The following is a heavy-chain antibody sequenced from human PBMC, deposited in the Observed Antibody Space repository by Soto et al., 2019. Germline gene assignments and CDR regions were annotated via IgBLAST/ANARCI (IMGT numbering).Heavy chain of an antibody. J-gene: IGHJ6*02. Sequence: EVQLVESGGGLVKPGGSLRVSCAASGFNFGSYWMNWVRQAPGKGLVWVSRIDSDGGSTTYADSVKGRFTTSRDNAKNTLYLHMSSRRVEDTAVYYCARRRPCDMDVWGHGTTVTVSS. V-gene: IGHV3-74*01. CDR1: GFNFGSYW. CDR2: IDSDGGST. CDR3: ARRRPCDMDV.